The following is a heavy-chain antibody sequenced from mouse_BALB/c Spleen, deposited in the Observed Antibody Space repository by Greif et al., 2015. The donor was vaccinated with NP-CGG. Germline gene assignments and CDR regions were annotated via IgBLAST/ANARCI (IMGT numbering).Heavy chain of an antibody. CDR1: GFSLTSYG. J-gene: IGHJ4*01. CDR2: IWSDGST. V-gene: IGHV2-6*02. CDR3: ARAPLWSYYAMDY. D-gene: IGHD1-1*02. Sequence: VKLVESGPGLVAPSQSLSITCTVSGFSLTSYGVHWVRQPPGKGLEWLVVIWSDGSTTYNSALKSRLSISKDNSKSQVFLKMNSLQTDDTAMYYCARAPLWSYYAMDYWGQGTSVTVSS.